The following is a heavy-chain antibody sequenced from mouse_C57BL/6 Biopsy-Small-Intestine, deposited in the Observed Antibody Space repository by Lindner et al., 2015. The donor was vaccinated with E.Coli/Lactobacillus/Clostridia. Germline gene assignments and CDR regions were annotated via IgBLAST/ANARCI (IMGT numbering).Heavy chain of an antibody. V-gene: IGHV1-55*01. CDR2: VYPGHGST. Sequence: VQLQESGAELVKPGASVKMSCKASGYTFSNFWITWVKQRPGQGLEWIGDVYPGHGSTNYNEKFKNKATLTVDTPSSTVYMQLSSLTSEDSAVYYCARGRLPNYFDYWGQGTTLTVSS. D-gene: IGHD5-5*01. J-gene: IGHJ2*01. CDR3: ARGRLPNYFDY. CDR1: GYTFSNFW.